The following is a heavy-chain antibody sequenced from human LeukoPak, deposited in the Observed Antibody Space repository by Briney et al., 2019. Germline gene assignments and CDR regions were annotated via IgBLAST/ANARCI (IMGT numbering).Heavy chain of an antibody. CDR1: GFTFSSHW. D-gene: IGHD2/OR15-2a*01. J-gene: IGHJ4*02. CDR3: ARDFPRAIYCNNTICSPGFDY. V-gene: IGHV3-7*01. CDR2: IKPDESER. Sequence: GGSLRLSCAASGFTFSSHWMSWVRQAPGKGLEWVANIKPDESERYYVDSVKGRFTISRDNAKNSLFLQMNSLRAEDTAVYYCARDFPRAIYCNNTICSPGFDYWGQGILVTVSS.